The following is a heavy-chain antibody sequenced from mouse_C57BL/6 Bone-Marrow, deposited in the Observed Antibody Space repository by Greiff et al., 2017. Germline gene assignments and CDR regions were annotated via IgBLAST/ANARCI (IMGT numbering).Heavy chain of an antibody. Sequence: EVKLQESGPGLAKPSQTLSLTCSVTGYSITSDYWNWLRKFPGNKLEYMGYISYSGSTSYNPSLHSRISITRDTSKNQYYLQLTSVTTEDTATSYCARAYYSNYDYAMDYWGQGTSGTGSS. V-gene: IGHV3-8*01. CDR2: ISYSGST. J-gene: IGHJ4*01. D-gene: IGHD2-5*01. CDR3: ARAYYSNYDYAMDY. CDR1: GYSITSDY.